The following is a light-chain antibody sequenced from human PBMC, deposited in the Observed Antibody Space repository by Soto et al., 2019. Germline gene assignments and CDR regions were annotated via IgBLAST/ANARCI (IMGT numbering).Light chain of an antibody. CDR3: QQCSHWPLT. J-gene: IGKJ4*01. V-gene: IGKV3D-15*01. Sequence: LLMTPSPATLSVSPWEIATLSCRASQSISTYLAWYQHKPGQAPRLLIYGASNRATGSPARFSGSGSGTEFTLTISSLQSEDFAIYYCQQCSHWPLTFGGGTKVDIK. CDR2: GAS. CDR1: QSISTY.